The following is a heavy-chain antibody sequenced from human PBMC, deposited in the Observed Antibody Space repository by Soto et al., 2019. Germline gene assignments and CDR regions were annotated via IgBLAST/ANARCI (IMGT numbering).Heavy chain of an antibody. D-gene: IGHD3-3*01. CDR2: IYPSDSDT. J-gene: IGHJ5*02. Sequence: GESLKISCKGSGYSFSTSWIGWVRQMSEKGLEWMGTIYPSDSDTRYSPSFQGQVIISADKSTSTAYLQWRSLKASDTTMYYCATRAEYYDFWSGYYGAWGQGTLVTVSS. V-gene: IGHV5-51*01. CDR3: ATRAEYYDFWSGYYGA. CDR1: GYSFSTSW.